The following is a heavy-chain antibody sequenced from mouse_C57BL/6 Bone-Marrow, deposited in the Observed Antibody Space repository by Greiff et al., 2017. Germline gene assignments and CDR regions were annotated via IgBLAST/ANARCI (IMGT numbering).Heavy chain of an antibody. J-gene: IGHJ3*01. D-gene: IGHD2-3*01. CDR2: IDPSDSET. CDR1: GYTFTSYW. Sequence: VQLQQPGAELVRPGSSVKLSCKASGYTFTSYWMHWVKQRPIQGLEWIGNIDPSDSETHYNQKFKDKATLTVDKSSSTAYMQLSSLTSEDSAVYYCARSMWAWYAYWGQGTLVTVSA. V-gene: IGHV1-52*01. CDR3: ARSMWAWYAY.